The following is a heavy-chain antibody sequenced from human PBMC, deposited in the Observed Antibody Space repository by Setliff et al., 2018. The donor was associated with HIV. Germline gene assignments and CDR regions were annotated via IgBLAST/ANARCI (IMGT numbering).Heavy chain of an antibody. CDR3: VRHTAVNISPSGMGYYYIDV. D-gene: IGHD4-17*01. Sequence: PSETLSLTCTVSGGSISSGTYFWSWIRQPAGKGLEWIGHIHTSGNANYNPSLKSRVAISVDTSKNQFSVNLRSVTAADTAVYYCVRHTAVNISPSGMGYYYIDVWDKGTSVTVSS. V-gene: IGHV4-61*09. CDR2: IHTSGNA. J-gene: IGHJ6*03. CDR1: GGSISSGTYF.